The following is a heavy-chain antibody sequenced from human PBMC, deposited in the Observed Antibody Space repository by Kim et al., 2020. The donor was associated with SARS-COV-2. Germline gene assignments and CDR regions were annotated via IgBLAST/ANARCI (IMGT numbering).Heavy chain of an antibody. J-gene: IGHJ5*02. V-gene: IGHV4-34*01. CDR2: INHSGST. CDR3: ARASLWFGEMGWFDP. CDR1: GGSFSGYY. D-gene: IGHD3-10*01. Sequence: SETLSLTCAVYGGSFSGYYWSWIRQPPGKGLEWIGEINHSGSTNYNPSLKSRVTISVDTSKNQFSLKLSSVTAADTAVYYCARASLWFGEMGWFDPWGQGTLVTVSS.